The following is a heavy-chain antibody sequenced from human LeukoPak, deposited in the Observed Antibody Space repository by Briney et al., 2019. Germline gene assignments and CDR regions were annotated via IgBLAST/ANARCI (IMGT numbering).Heavy chain of an antibody. Sequence: KPSETLSLTCAVYGGSFSGYYWSWIRQPPGKGLEWTGEINHSGSTNYNPSLKSRVTISVDTSKNQFSLKLSSVTAADTAVYYCARGSGDGPGYYFDYWGQGTLVTVSS. CDR1: GGSFSGYY. V-gene: IGHV4-34*01. CDR2: INHSGST. J-gene: IGHJ4*02. D-gene: IGHD2-21*01. CDR3: ARGSGDGPGYYFDY.